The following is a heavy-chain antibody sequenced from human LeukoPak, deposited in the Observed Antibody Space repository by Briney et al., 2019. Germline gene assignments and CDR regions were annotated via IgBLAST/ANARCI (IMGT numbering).Heavy chain of an antibody. CDR2: ISASGGST. Sequence: GGSLGLSCAASGFTFSSSAMSWVRQVPGKGLEWVSGISASGGSTSYADSVRGRFTISRDNSKNTLYVQMNSLRDEDTAVYYCAKDQRRESPHYLDSWGQGTLVTVSS. CDR1: GFTFSSSA. CDR3: AKDQRRESPHYLDS. V-gene: IGHV3-23*01. J-gene: IGHJ4*02.